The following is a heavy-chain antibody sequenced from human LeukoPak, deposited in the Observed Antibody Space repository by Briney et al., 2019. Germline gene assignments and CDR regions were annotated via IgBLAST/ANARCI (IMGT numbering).Heavy chain of an antibody. V-gene: IGHV4-59*05. Sequence: PGGSLRLSCAASGFTVSSNYMSWVRQAPGKGLEWIGSIYYSGSTYYNPSLKSRVTISVDTSKNQFSLKLSSVTAADTAVYYCARAVAGTNGYCYYYMDVWGKGTTVTISS. CDR3: ARAVAGTNGYCYYYMDV. J-gene: IGHJ6*03. CDR1: GFTVSSNY. CDR2: IYYSGST. D-gene: IGHD6-19*01.